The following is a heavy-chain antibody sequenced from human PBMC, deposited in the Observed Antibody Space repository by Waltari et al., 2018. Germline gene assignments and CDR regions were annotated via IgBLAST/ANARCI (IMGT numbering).Heavy chain of an antibody. CDR2: IYNDGLT. J-gene: IGHJ4*02. D-gene: IGHD3-16*01. CDR3: AREWSNATTWFGGYFDL. Sequence: EEQLVESGGRLVQSGGSLRLSCAASGFTVRGNYMTWVRQAPGKGIDLVSVIYNDGLTFYAESVKGRFTISREIARNEVSLQMHSVRGDDAGIYYCAREWSNATTWFGGYFDLWGQGTQVIVSS. CDR1: GFTVRGNY. V-gene: IGHV3-53*01.